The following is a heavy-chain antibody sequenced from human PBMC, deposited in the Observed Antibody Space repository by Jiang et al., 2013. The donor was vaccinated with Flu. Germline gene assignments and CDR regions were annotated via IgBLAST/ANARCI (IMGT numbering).Heavy chain of an antibody. J-gene: IGHJ3*02. D-gene: IGHD2-2*01. Sequence: KSRVTISVDTSKNQFSLKLSSVTAADTAVYYCARVHAYAFDIWGQGTMVTVSS. V-gene: IGHV4-59*01. CDR3: ARVHAYAFDI.